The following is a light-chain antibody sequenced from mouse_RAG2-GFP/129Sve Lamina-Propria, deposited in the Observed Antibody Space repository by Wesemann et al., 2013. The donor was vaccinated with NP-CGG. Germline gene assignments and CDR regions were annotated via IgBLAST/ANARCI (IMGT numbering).Light chain of an antibody. CDR3: QQYSSYPYT. CDR2: SAS. CDR1: QNVGTA. Sequence: DIVMTQSQKFMSTTVGDRVSITCKASQNVGTAVAWYQQKPGHSPKLLIYSASNRYTGVPDRFTGSGSGTDFTLTISNMQSEDLADYFCQQYSSYPYTFGGGTKLEIK. J-gene: IGKJ2*01. V-gene: IGKV6-13*01.